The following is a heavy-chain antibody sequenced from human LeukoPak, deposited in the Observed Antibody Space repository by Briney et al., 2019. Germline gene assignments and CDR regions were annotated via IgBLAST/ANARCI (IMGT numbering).Heavy chain of an antibody. V-gene: IGHV1-2*02. CDR3: ARDLSLAVPVQGY. D-gene: IGHD6-19*01. J-gene: IGHJ4*02. CDR2: INPNSGGT. Sequence: ASVKVSCKSSGYTFTGYYMHWVRQAPGQGLEWMGWINPNSGGTNYAQKFQGRVTMTGDTSISTAYMELSRLRSDDTAVYYCARDLSLAVPVQGYWGQGTLVTVSS. CDR1: GYTFTGYY.